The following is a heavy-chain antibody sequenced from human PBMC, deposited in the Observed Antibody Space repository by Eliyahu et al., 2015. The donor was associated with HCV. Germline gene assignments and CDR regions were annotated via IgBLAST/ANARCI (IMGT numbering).Heavy chain of an antibody. CDR1: GFTFSSXG. Sequence: QVQLVESGGGVVQPGRSLRLSCAASGFTFSSXGXHWVRQAPGKGLEWVAVISYDGSNKYYADSVKGRFTISRDNSKNTLYLQMNSLRAEDTAVYYCAKVNSYCSGGSCYSGWFDPWGQGTLVTVSS. V-gene: IGHV3-30*18. D-gene: IGHD2-15*01. CDR3: AKVNSYCSGGSCYSGWFDP. J-gene: IGHJ5*02. CDR2: ISYDGSNK.